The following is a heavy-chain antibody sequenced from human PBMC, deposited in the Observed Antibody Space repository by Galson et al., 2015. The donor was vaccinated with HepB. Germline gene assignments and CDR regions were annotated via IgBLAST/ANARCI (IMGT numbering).Heavy chain of an antibody. V-gene: IGHV1-2*02. CDR3: ARDELNIAVAGMEDGYVAFDI. Sequence: SVKVSCKASGYTFTGYYMHWVRQAPGQGLEWMGWINPNSGGTNYAQKFQGRVTMTRDTSISTAYMELSRLRSDDTAVYYCARDELNIAVAGMEDGYVAFDIWGQGTMVTVSS. CDR1: GYTFTGYY. J-gene: IGHJ3*02. D-gene: IGHD6-19*01. CDR2: INPNSGGT.